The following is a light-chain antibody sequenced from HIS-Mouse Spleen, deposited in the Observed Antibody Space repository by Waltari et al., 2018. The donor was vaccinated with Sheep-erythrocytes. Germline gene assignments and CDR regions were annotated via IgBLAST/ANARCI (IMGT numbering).Light chain of an antibody. CDR3: CSYAGSYNHV. J-gene: IGLJ1*01. V-gene: IGLV2-11*01. Sequence: QSALTQPRSVSGSPGQSVTISCTGTSSDVGGYTSVSWYQQHPGKAPKLMIDDVSKRPSGVPDRFSGSKSGNTASLTISGLQAEDEADYYCCSYAGSYNHVFATGTKVTVL. CDR1: SSDVGGYTS. CDR2: DVS.